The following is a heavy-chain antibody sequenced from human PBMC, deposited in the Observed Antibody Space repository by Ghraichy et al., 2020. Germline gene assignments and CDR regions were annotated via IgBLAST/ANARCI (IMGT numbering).Heavy chain of an antibody. J-gene: IGHJ4*02. Sequence: SETLSLTCTVSGDSIGSGAYSWVWIRQPPGEGLEWIASMSDSGITFHNPSLKSRVTISVDSSTNQCSLKVTSVTAADTAVYYCARNYHDVSGRYYWGQGTLVTVSS. CDR3: ARNYHDVSGRYY. CDR2: MSDSGIT. CDR1: GDSIGSGAYS. V-gene: IGHV4-39*07. D-gene: IGHD6-19*01.